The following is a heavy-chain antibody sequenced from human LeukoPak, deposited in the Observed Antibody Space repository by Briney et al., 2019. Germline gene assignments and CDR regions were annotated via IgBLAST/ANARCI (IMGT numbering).Heavy chain of an antibody. V-gene: IGHV3-30*18. CDR3: AKTGGSYYGVSFDY. Sequence: PGGSLRLSCLTSGFTFRSYGMHWVRQAPGKGLEWVAVVSYDGRNEYYADSVKGRFTISRDNSKNTLYLQMNSLRAEDTAVYYCAKTGGSYYGVSFDYWGQGTLVTVSS. D-gene: IGHD1-26*01. CDR1: GFTFRSYG. CDR2: VSYDGRNE. J-gene: IGHJ4*02.